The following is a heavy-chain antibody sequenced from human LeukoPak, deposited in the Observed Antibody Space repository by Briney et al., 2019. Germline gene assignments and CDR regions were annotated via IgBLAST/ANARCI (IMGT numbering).Heavy chain of an antibody. D-gene: IGHD4-11*01. V-gene: IGHV4-34*01. CDR1: GGSISGFY. CDR3: ARGRYSNYLSYYYYYMDV. J-gene: IGHJ6*03. CDR2: INHSGST. Sequence: SETLSLTCTVSGGSISGFYWSWIRQPPGKGLEWIGEINHSGSTNYNPSLKSRVTISVDTSKNQFSLKLSSVTAADTAVYYCARGRYSNYLSYYYYYMDVWGKGTTVTISS.